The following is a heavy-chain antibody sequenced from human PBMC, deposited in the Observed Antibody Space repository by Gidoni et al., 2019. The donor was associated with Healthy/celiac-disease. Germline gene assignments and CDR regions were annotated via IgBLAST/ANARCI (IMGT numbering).Heavy chain of an antibody. Sequence: QVQLQESGPGLVKPSATLSLTCTVSGGSISSYYWSWIRQPPGKGLEWIGYIYYSGSTNYNPSLKSRVTISVDTSKNQFSLKLSSVTAADTAVYYCAREILSSGWSDYYFDYWGQGTLVTVSS. CDR3: AREILSSGWSDYYFDY. CDR2: IYYSGST. J-gene: IGHJ4*02. V-gene: IGHV4-59*12. CDR1: GGSISSYY. D-gene: IGHD6-19*01.